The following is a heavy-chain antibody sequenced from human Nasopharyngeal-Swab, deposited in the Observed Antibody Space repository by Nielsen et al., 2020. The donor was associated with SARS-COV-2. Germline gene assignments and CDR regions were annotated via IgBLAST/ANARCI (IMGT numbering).Heavy chain of an antibody. CDR1: GFTFSSYG. Sequence: GESLKISCAASGFTFSSYGMHWVRQAPGKGLEWVAVISYDGSNKYYADSVKGRFTISRDNSKNTLYLQMNSLRAEDTAVYYCAARFGGLYLDYWGQGTLVTVSS. J-gene: IGHJ4*02. D-gene: IGHD3-10*01. CDR3: AARFGGLYLDY. CDR2: ISYDGSNK. V-gene: IGHV3-30*03.